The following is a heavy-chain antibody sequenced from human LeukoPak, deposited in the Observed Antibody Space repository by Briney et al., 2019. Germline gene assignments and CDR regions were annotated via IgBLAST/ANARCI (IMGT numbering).Heavy chain of an antibody. Sequence: SETLSLTCSVSGGSISAYYWSWIRQPAGKGLEWIGRVYRTGNTNYNPSLQSRVTMSVDTSKNQISLRLRSVTAADTAVYFCARDDFEYSVHYGMDVWGQGTAVTVSS. V-gene: IGHV4-4*07. CDR3: ARDDFEYSVHYGMDV. J-gene: IGHJ6*02. CDR2: VYRTGNT. D-gene: IGHD3-9*01. CDR1: GGSISAYY.